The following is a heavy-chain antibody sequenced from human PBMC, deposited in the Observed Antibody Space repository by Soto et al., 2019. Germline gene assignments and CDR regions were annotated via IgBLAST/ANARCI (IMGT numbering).Heavy chain of an antibody. V-gene: IGHV3-23*01. J-gene: IGHJ4*02. Sequence: GGSLRLSCEGSGFNFGSYGLVWVRRAPGKGLEWVSSISGDAVTTHYAESLKGRFVISRDNSKNILFLQINGLRAEDTAFYYCAKLNHYDFWSGSMTFDHWGQGSLVTVSS. CDR2: ISGDAVTT. CDR1: GFNFGSYG. CDR3: AKLNHYDFWSGSMTFDH. D-gene: IGHD3-3*01.